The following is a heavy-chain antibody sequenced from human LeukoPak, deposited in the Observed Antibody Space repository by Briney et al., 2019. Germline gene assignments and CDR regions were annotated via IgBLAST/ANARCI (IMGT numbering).Heavy chain of an antibody. Sequence: SETLSLTCAVYGGSFSGYYWSWIRQPPGKRLEWIGEINHSGSTNYNPSLKSRVTISVDTSKNQFSLKLSSVTAADTAVYYCASGDCSGGSCYSYFDYWGQGTLVTVSS. CDR1: GGSFSGYY. CDR2: INHSGST. D-gene: IGHD2-15*01. J-gene: IGHJ4*02. V-gene: IGHV4-34*01. CDR3: ASGDCSGGSCYSYFDY.